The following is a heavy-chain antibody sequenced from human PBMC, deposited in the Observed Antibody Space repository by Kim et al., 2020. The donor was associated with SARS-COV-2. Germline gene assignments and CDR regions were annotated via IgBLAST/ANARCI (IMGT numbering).Heavy chain of an antibody. J-gene: IGHJ4*01. CDR2: VYFNGNT. D-gene: IGHD3-10*01. CDR3: VGSHRCQVPTDYDY. CDR1: GVSISSGGFY. Sequence: SETLSLTCIVSGVSISSGGFYWTWIRQHPGKGLEWIGNVYFNGNTQYSTSLRSRLTISVDRYKGQFSLNLNSVTAADTAVYYCVGSHRCQVPTDYDYWG. V-gene: IGHV4-31*03.